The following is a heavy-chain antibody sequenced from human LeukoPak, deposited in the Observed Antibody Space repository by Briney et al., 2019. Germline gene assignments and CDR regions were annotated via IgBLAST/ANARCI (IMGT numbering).Heavy chain of an antibody. CDR3: ARDWDY. CDR2: MNTTWYT. Sequence: SQTLSLTCTVSGDSISIGSYYWSWIRQPAGKGLEWIGHMNTTWYTKYNPSLKSRVIISVDTSNNQFSLKLSSVTAADTAVYYCARDWDYWGQGTLVTVS. CDR1: GDSISIGSYY. V-gene: IGHV4-61*09. J-gene: IGHJ4*02.